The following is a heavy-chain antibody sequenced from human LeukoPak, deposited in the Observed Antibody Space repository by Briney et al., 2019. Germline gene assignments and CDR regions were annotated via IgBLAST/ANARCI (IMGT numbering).Heavy chain of an antibody. CDR1: GYTFTSYD. CDR3: ARLSGSYYEVDY. CDR2: MNPNSGNT. D-gene: IGHD3-10*01. J-gene: IGHJ4*02. V-gene: IGHV1-8*01. Sequence: ASVKVSCKASGYTFTSYDTNWVRQATGQGLEWMGWMNPNSGNTGYAQKFQGRVTMTRNTSISTAYMELSSLRSEDTAVYYCARLSGSYYEVDYWGQGTLVTVSS.